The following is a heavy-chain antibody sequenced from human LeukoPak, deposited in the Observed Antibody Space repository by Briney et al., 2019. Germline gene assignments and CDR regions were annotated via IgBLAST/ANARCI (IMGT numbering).Heavy chain of an antibody. D-gene: IGHD6-6*01. J-gene: IGHJ4*02. CDR3: ARGPSIAARPFHYFDY. V-gene: IGHV3-7*01. CDR1: GFTFSSYA. CDR2: IKQDGSEK. Sequence: GGSLRLSCAASGFTFSSYAMSWVRQAPGKGLEWVANIKQDGSEKYYVDSVKGRFTISRDNAKNSLYLQMNSLRAEDTAVYYCARGPSIAARPFHYFDYWGQGTLVTVSS.